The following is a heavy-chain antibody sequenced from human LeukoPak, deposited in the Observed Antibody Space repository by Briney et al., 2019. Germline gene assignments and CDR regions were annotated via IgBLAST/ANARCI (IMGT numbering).Heavy chain of an antibody. CDR1: GFTFSDHY. CDR3: ARASGYWAQIDY. D-gene: IGHD3-3*01. J-gene: IGHJ4*02. V-gene: IGHV3-72*01. CDR2: SRNKADSYTT. Sequence: GGSLRLSCAASGFTFSDHYMDWVRQAPGKGLEWVGRSRNKADSYTTQYAASVKGRFTISRDDSKQSLYLQMNSLKTEDTAVYYCARASGYWAQIDYWGQGTLVTVSS.